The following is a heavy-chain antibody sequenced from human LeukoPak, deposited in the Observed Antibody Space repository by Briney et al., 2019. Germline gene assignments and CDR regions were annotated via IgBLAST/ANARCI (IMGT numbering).Heavy chain of an antibody. Sequence: GRSLRLSCAASGFTFDDYAMHWVRQAPGKGLEWVSGISWNSGTIGYADSVKGRFTISRDNAKNSLYLQMNSLRAEDTALYYGAKGRGKVTATTDRFDYWGQGTLVGVSA. CDR2: ISWNSGTI. CDR1: GFTFDDYA. J-gene: IGHJ4*02. V-gene: IGHV3-9*01. CDR3: AKGRGKVTATTDRFDY. D-gene: IGHD2-21*02.